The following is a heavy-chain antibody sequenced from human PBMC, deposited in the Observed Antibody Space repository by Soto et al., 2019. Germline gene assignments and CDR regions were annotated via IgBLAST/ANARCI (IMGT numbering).Heavy chain of an antibody. D-gene: IGHD6-19*01. V-gene: IGHV4-30-4*01. CDR1: GGSISTSEYY. CDR3: ARGRNIAVVDY. CDR2: IYTGVTT. Sequence: SETLSLTCTVSGGSISTSEYYWSWILQAPGKGLEWFGYIYTGVTTYYSPSLASRVNMSVDTSKNQFSLHLSSVTAADTAVYYCARGRNIAVVDYWGQGTLVTVS. J-gene: IGHJ4*02.